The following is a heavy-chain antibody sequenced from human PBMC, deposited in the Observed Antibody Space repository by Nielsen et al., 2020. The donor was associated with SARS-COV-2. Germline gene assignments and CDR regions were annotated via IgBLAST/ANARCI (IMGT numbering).Heavy chain of an antibody. Sequence: WVRQAPGQGLEWMGRIIPILGIANYAQKFQGRVTITADKSTSTAYMELSSLRSEDTALYHCARASPVAVAGSYYYGMDVWGQGTTVTVSS. CDR2: IIPILGIA. J-gene: IGHJ6*02. CDR3: ARASPVAVAGSYYYGMDV. V-gene: IGHV1-69*04. D-gene: IGHD6-19*01.